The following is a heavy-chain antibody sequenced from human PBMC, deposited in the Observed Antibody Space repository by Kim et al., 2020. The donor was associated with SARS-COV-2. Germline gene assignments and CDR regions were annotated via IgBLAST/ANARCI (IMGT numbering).Heavy chain of an antibody. D-gene: IGHD1-26*01. CDR3: ARGTVGAPTAWFDP. Sequence: GGSLRLSCAASGFTFSDYYMSWIRQAPGKGLEWVSYISSSSSYTNYADSVKGRFTISRDNAKNSLYLQMNSLRAEDTAVYFCARGTVGAPTAWFDPWGQGTLVTVSS. V-gene: IGHV3-11*05. J-gene: IGHJ5*02. CDR1: GFTFSDYY. CDR2: ISSSSSYT.